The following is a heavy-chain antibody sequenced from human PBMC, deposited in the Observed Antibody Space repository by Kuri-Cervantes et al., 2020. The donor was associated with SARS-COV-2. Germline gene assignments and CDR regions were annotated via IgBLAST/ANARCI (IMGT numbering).Heavy chain of an antibody. J-gene: IGHJ4*02. CDR1: GFTFSSYS. V-gene: IGHV3-21*01. Sequence: GESLKISCAASGFTFSSYSMNWVRQAPGKGLEWVSSISSSSSYIYYADSVKGRFTISRDNAKNSLYLQMNSLRAEDTAVYYCARETPEHTSSWFDYWGQGSLVTVSS. D-gene: IGHD6-13*01. CDR3: ARETPEHTSSWFDY. CDR2: ISSSSSYI.